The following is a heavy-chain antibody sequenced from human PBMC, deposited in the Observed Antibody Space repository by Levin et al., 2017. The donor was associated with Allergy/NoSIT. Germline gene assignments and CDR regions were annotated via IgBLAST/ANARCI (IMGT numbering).Heavy chain of an antibody. J-gene: IGHJ2*01. CDR3: ARDLSSGYSSSWPTSDIWYFDL. V-gene: IGHV3-21*01. D-gene: IGHD6-13*01. CDR1: GFTFSSYS. Sequence: GESLKISCAASGFTFSSYSMNWVRQAPGKGLEWVSSISSSSSYIYYADSVKGRFTISRDNAKNSLYLQMNSLRAEDTAVYYCARDLSSGYSSSWPTSDIWYFDLWGRGTLVTVSS. CDR2: ISSSSSYI.